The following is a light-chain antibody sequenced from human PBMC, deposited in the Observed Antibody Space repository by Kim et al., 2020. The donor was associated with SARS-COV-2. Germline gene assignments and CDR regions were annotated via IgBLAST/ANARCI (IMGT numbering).Light chain of an antibody. CDR1: QGIGTS. Sequence: AIQLAQSPSSLSASLGDRVTITCRASQGIGTSLAWYRQRPGKAPQLLMEGTSTLESGVPSGFTGSGSGTDFILTISSLQPEDFATYYCQQFKSFPPTFGQGTKVDSK. CDR3: QQFKSFPPT. V-gene: IGKV1-13*02. J-gene: IGKJ1*01. CDR2: GTS.